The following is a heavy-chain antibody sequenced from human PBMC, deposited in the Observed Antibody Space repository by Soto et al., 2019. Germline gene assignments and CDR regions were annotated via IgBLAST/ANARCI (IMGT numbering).Heavy chain of an antibody. V-gene: IGHV1-58*02. D-gene: IGHD5-12*01. J-gene: IGHJ3*02. CDR1: GFTFTSSA. CDR2: IVVGSGNT. CDR3: ARSYSGSRRYAFDI. Sequence: GASVKVSCKASGFTFTSSAMQWVRQARGQRLEWMGWIVVGSGNTGYAQKFQGRVTMTRNISTSTAYMELSSLRSEDTAVYYCARSYSGSRRYAFDIWGQGTMVTVSS.